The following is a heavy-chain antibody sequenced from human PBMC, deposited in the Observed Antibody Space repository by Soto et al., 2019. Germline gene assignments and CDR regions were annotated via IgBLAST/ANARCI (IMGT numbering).Heavy chain of an antibody. CDR3: TRDLKGGNPFDY. V-gene: IGHV1-3*01. CDR1: GDTRTNYA. Sequence: QVQLVQSGAEVNKPGASVRVSCTASGDTRTNYAIHWVRQAAGQRLEWLAWIDPGSGNPTYSQKFQGRITLSRDNSASTFYMDLSSLTSDDTAVYFCTRDLKGGNPFDYWGQGTLVTVSS. J-gene: IGHJ4*02. CDR2: IDPGSGNP. D-gene: IGHD1-1*01.